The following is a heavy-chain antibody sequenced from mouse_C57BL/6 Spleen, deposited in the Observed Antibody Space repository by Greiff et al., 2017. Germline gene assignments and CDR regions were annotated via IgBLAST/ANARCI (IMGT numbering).Heavy chain of an antibody. CDR1: GFTFNTYA. CDR3: VRDEGILRSPFAY. J-gene: IGHJ3*01. V-gene: IGHV10-3*01. Sequence: EVKLMESGGGLVQPKGSLKLSCAASGFTFNTYAMHWVRQAPGKGLEWVARIRSKSSTYATYYADSVKDRFTISRDDSQSMLYLQMNNLKTEDTAMYYCVRDEGILRSPFAYWGQGTLVTVSA. D-gene: IGHD1-1*01. CDR2: IRSKSSTYAT.